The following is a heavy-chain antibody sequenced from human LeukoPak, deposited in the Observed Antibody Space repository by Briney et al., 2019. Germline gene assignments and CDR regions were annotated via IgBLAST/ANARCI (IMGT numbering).Heavy chain of an antibody. Sequence: ASVKVFCKASGYTFTSYAMNWARQSPGQALEEMGLINTNTGNPTYAQGFTGRFVFSLHTSVSTAYLQISSLKAEDTAVYYCARAHNWNYVVYWGQGTLVTVSS. CDR1: GYTFTSYA. CDR2: INTNTGNP. CDR3: ARAHNWNYVVY. V-gene: IGHV7-4-1*02. D-gene: IGHD1-20*01. J-gene: IGHJ4*02.